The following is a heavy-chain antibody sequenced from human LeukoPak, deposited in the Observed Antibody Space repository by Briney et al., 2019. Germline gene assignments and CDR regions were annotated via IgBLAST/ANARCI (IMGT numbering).Heavy chain of an antibody. Sequence: SETLSLTCTVSGGSISGSYWSWIRQSPGKGLEWIGYIHHSGNTNSSPPLKSRVTISVDTPKNQFSLTLSSVTAADTAMYYCVRWQYCGGNCFFSAFDIWGQGTMVTVSS. V-gene: IGHV4-59*01. D-gene: IGHD2-21*01. CDR2: IHHSGNT. CDR3: VRWQYCGGNCFFSAFDI. J-gene: IGHJ3*02. CDR1: GGSISGSY.